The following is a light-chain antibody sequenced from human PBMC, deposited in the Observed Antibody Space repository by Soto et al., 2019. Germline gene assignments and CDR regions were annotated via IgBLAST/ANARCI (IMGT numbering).Light chain of an antibody. CDR1: QVISTS. CDR3: QQGNSFPIT. Sequence: ESFTTTCRASQVISTSLAWYQVKPGKAPKLLISAASSLQSGVPSRFSGSGSGTDFTLTISNLQPEDFATYYCQQGNSFPITFGQGTRLEIK. J-gene: IGKJ5*01. V-gene: IGKV1-12*01. CDR2: AAS.